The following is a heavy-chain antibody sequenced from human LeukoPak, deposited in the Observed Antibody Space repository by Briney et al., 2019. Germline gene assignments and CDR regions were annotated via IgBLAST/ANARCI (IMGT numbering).Heavy chain of an antibody. V-gene: IGHV1-69*13. CDR2: IIPIFGTA. D-gene: IGHD1-14*01. Sequence: SVTVSCTASGGTFSSYAISWVRQAPGQGLEWMGGIIPIFGTANYAQKFQGRVTITADESTSTAYMELSSLRSEDTAVYYCAIEEGATEPIDYWGQGTLVTVSS. CDR1: GGTFSSYA. J-gene: IGHJ4*02. CDR3: AIEEGATEPIDY.